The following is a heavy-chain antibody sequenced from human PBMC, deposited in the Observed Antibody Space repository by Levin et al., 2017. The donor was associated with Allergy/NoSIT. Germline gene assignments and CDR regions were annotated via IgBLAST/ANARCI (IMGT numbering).Heavy chain of an antibody. CDR2: ISNSGSTV. Sequence: VASVKVSCAASGFTFSSYNMNWVRQAPGKGLEWVSYISNSGSTVYYADSVKGRFTISRDNAKNSLYLQMNSLRDEDTAVYYCAREGGSGSYTWGWGQGTLVTVSS. D-gene: IGHD3-10*01. V-gene: IGHV3-48*02. CDR1: GFTFSSYN. CDR3: AREGGSGSYTWG. J-gene: IGHJ4*02.